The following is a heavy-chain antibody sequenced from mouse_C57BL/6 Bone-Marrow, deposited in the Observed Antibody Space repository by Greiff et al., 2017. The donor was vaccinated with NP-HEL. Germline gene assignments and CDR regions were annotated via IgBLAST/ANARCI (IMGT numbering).Heavy chain of an antibody. Sequence: EVQGVESGTVLARPGASVKMSCKTSGYTFTSYWMHWVKQRPGQGLEWIGAIYPGNSGSSYNQKFKGKAKLTAVTSASTAYMELSSLTNEDSAVYYCTRTYGSSEDYWGQGTTLTVSS. V-gene: IGHV1-5*01. CDR2: IYPGNSGS. CDR1: GYTFTSYW. J-gene: IGHJ2*01. CDR3: TRTYGSSEDY. D-gene: IGHD1-1*01.